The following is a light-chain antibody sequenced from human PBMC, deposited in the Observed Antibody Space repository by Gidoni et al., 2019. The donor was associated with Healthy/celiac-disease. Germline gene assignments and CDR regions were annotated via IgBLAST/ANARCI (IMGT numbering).Light chain of an antibody. CDR2: AAS. V-gene: IGKV1-8*01. J-gene: IGKJ2*01. CDR3: QQYYGYPRT. CDR1: QSISTY. Sequence: AIRITQPPSSLSASTGDAITITCRASQSISTYLAWYQQKPEKAPKLLIYAASTLQSGVPSRFSGSGSGTNFTLTISYLQSEDFATYYCQQYYGYPRTFGQGTKLEIK.